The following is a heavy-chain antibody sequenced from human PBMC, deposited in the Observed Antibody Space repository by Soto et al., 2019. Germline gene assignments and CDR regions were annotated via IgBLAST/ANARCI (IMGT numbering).Heavy chain of an antibody. D-gene: IGHD3-22*01. J-gene: IGHJ1*01. CDR2: ISYDGSNK. CDR3: ARDTATNYYDSSGYYYPEYFQH. CDR1: GFTFSSYA. Sequence: QVQLVESGGGVVQPGRSLRLSCAASGFTFSSYAMHWVRQAPGKGLEWVAVISYDGSNKYYADSVKGRFTISRDNSKNTLYLQMNRLRAEDTAVYYCARDTATNYYDSSGYYYPEYFQHWGQGTLVTVSS. V-gene: IGHV3-30-3*01.